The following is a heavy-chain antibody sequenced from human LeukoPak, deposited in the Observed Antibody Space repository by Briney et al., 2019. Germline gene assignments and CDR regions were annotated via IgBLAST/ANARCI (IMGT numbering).Heavy chain of an antibody. CDR1: GYTFTSYY. Sequence: ASVRVSCKASGYTFTSYYMHWVRQAPGQGLEWMGIINPSGGSTSYAQKFQGRVTMTRDMSTSTVYMELSSLRSEDTAVYYCARGGPYLTIFGVVIPRKNWFDPWGQGTLVTVSS. V-gene: IGHV1-46*01. CDR3: ARGGPYLTIFGVVIPRKNWFDP. CDR2: INPSGGST. D-gene: IGHD3-3*01. J-gene: IGHJ5*02.